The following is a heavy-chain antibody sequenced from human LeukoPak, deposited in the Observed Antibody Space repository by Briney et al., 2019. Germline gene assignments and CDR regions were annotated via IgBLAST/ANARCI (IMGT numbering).Heavy chain of an antibody. CDR1: GYTFTSYG. CDR3: ARGYDFWSGYYTIDDAFDI. CDR2: ISAYNGNT. V-gene: IGHV1-18*01. J-gene: IGHJ3*02. Sequence: ASVKVSCKAYGYTFTSYGISWVRQAPGQGLEWMGWISAYNGNTNYAQKLQGRVTMTTDTSTSTAYMELRSLRSDDTAVYYCARGYDFWSGYYTIDDAFDIWGQGTMVTVSS. D-gene: IGHD3-3*01.